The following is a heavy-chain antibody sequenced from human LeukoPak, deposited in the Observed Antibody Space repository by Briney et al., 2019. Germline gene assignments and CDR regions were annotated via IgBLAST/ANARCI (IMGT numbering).Heavy chain of an antibody. CDR3: ARDWVTDTAAIDY. D-gene: IGHD2-2*01. CDR1: GFTFSSYA. Sequence: GGSLRLSCAASGFTFSSYAVSWVRQAPGKGLEWVAAIRGRGDKTYHADSVKGRFTISRDNSKNTLFLQMNSLRAEDTAVYYCARDWVTDTAAIDYWGQGTLVSVSS. V-gene: IGHV3-23*01. CDR2: IRGRGDKT. J-gene: IGHJ4*02.